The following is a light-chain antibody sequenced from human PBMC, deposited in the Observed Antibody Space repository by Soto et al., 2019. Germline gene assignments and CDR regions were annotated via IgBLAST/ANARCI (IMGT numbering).Light chain of an antibody. CDR1: QSVSSSY. V-gene: IGKV3-20*01. CDR3: QQYGSSSWT. J-gene: IGKJ1*01. Sequence: EIVLTQSPGTLSLSPGERATLSCRASQSVSSSYLAWYQQKPGQAPRILIYGTSSRATAIPDRFSGSGSGTDFTLTISRLEPEDFAVYYCQQYGSSSWTLGQGTKVEIK. CDR2: GTS.